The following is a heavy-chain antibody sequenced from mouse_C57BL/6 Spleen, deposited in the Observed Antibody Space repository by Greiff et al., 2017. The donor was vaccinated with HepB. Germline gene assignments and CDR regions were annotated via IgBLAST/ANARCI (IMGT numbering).Heavy chain of an antibody. Sequence: EVKLQESGPELVKPGASVKMSCKASGYTFTDYNMHWVKQSHGKSLEWIGYINPNNGGTSYNQKFKGKATLTVNKSSSTAYMELRSLTSEDSAVYYCARERVTTVVAPWGQGTLVTVSA. J-gene: IGHJ3*01. D-gene: IGHD1-1*01. CDR3: ARERVTTVVAP. CDR1: GYTFTDYN. CDR2: INPNNGGT. V-gene: IGHV1-22*01.